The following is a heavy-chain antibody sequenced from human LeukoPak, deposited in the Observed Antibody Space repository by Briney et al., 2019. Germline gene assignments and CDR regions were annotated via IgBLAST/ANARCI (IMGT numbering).Heavy chain of an antibody. CDR2: IYYTGTT. D-gene: IGHD4-11*01. V-gene: IGHV4-31*03. J-gene: IGHJ4*02. CDR1: GDSIISSGNY. Sequence: PSETLSLTCTVSGDSIISSGNYWSWIGQHPGQGLEWIGYIYYTGTTYYNPSLKSRVTISVDTSKNQFSLTLRSVTAADTAVYYCARAPTRNYIFDYWGQGTLVTVSS. CDR3: ARAPTRNYIFDY.